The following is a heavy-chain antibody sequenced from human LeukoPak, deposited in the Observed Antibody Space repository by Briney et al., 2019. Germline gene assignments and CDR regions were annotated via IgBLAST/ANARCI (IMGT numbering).Heavy chain of an antibody. Sequence: PSQTLSLTCAVSGGSISSGGYSWSWIRQPPGKGLEWIVYIYHSGSTYYNPSLKSRVTISVDRSKNQFSLKLSSVTAADTAVYYCARVRGAQLWSHYFDYWGQGTLVTVSS. D-gene: IGHD5-18*01. CDR1: GGSISSGGYS. CDR2: IYHSGST. V-gene: IGHV4-30-2*01. J-gene: IGHJ4*02. CDR3: ARVRGAQLWSHYFDY.